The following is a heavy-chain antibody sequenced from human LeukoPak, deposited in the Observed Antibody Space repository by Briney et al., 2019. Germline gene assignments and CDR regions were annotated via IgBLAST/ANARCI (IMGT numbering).Heavy chain of an antibody. J-gene: IGHJ4*02. D-gene: IGHD1-26*01. Sequence: SGPTLVNPTQTLTLTCTFSGFSLSTSGVGVGWIRQPPGKALEWLALIYWNDDKRYSPSLKSRLTITKDTSKNQVVLTMPNMDPVDTATYYCAHSLPGGERYSGTTYYFDYWGQGTLVTVSS. CDR3: AHSLPGGERYSGTTYYFDY. CDR1: GFSLSTSGVG. V-gene: IGHV2-5*01. CDR2: IYWNDDK.